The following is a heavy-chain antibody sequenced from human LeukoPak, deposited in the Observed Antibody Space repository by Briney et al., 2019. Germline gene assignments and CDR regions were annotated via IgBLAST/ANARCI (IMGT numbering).Heavy chain of an antibody. Sequence: SETLSLTCTVSGGSISSSSYYWGWLRQPPGKGLEWIGSIYYSGSTYYNPSLKSRVTISVDTSKNQFSLKLSSVTAADTAVYYCAAGSGGKGYYYMDVWGKGTTVTISS. CDR1: GGSISSSSYY. D-gene: IGHD4-23*01. CDR2: IYYSGST. V-gene: IGHV4-39*01. CDR3: AAGSGGKGYYYMDV. J-gene: IGHJ6*03.